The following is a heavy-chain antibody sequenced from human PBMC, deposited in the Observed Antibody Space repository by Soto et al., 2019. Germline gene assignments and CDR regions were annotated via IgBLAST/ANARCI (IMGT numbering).Heavy chain of an antibody. V-gene: IGHV4-30-4*01. CDR2: IYYSGST. Sequence: PSETLSLTCTVSGGSISSGDYYWSWIRQPPGKGLEWIGYIYYSGSTYYNPSLKSRVTISVDTSKNQFSLKLSSVTAADTAVYYCARVGTMVRGVNPPLLFDPWGQGTLVTVS. CDR1: GGSISSGDYY. CDR3: ARVGTMVRGVNPPLLFDP. D-gene: IGHD3-10*01. J-gene: IGHJ5*02.